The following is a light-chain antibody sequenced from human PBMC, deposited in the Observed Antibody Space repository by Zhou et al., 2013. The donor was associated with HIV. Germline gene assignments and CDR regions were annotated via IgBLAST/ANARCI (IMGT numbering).Light chain of an antibody. CDR2: GAS. CDR1: QSVSSIY. V-gene: IGKV3-15*01. J-gene: IGKJ5*01. Sequence: EIVLTQSPGTLSLSPGERATLSCRASQSVSSIYLAWYQQKPGQAPRLLIYGASTRATGIPAKFSGSGSGTEFTLTISSLQSEDFAVYYCQEYDSWPPGITFGQGTRLEI. CDR3: QEYDSWPPGIT.